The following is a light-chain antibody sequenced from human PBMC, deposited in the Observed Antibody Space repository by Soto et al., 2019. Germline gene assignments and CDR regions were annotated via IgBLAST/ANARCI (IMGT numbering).Light chain of an antibody. V-gene: IGLV2-14*03. CDR3: NSYTPSSTLV. CDR1: SSDVGSYKY. J-gene: IGLJ1*01. CDR2: DVS. Sequence: QSALTQPASVSGSPGQSITISCTGTSSDVGSYKYVSWYQQHPGKAPKLMIYDVSNRPSGVSNRFSGSKSGNTASLTISGLRAEDEADYYCNSYTPSSTLVFGTGTKVTVL.